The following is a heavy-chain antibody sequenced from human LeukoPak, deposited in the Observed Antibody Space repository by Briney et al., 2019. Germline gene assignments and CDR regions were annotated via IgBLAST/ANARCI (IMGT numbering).Heavy chain of an antibody. CDR1: GFTFNRYA. CDR3: AKAYSTYSFGYPDAFDM. V-gene: IGHV3-30*02. J-gene: IGHJ3*02. Sequence: GGSLRLSCAASGFTFNRYAMHWVRQAPGKRLEWVTFIRYDGSEKYYVDSVKGRFTISRDNFKRTLYLQMSSLRDEDTARYYCAKAYSTYSFGYPDAFDMWGHGTMVIVSS. D-gene: IGHD5-18*01. CDR2: IRYDGSEK.